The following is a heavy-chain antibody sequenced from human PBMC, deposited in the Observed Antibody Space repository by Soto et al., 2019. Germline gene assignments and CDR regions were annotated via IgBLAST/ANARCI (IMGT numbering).Heavy chain of an antibody. CDR1: GFTFSSYS. V-gene: IGHV3-48*01. J-gene: IGHJ5*02. D-gene: IGHD6-13*01. CDR3: ARDLGEAAAPNWFDP. CDR2: ISSSSSTI. Sequence: GGSLRLSCAASGFTFSSYSMNWVRQAPGKGLEWVSYISSSSSTIYYAHSVKGRFTISRDNAKNSLYLQMNSLRAEDTAVYYCARDLGEAAAPNWFDPWGQGTLVTVSS.